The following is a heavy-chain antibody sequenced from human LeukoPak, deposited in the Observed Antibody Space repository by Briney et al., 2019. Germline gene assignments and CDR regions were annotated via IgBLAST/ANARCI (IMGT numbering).Heavy chain of an antibody. Sequence: GGSLRLSCAASRFSFSNYWMHWVRQAPGRGLVWVSRVKSDGSNPSYADSVKGRFTISRDNAENMLYLQMNTLGAEDTAVYYCARDIVSGSGSLDYWGQGTLVTVSS. CDR2: VKSDGSNP. CDR3: ARDIVSGSGSLDY. J-gene: IGHJ4*02. D-gene: IGHD3-10*01. CDR1: RFSFSNYW. V-gene: IGHV3-74*01.